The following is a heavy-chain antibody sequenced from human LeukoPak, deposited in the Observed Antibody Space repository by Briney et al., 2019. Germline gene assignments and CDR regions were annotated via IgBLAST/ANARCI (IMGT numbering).Heavy chain of an antibody. D-gene: IGHD1-26*01. CDR1: GFTFSSYG. Sequence: GGSLRLSCAASGFTFSSYGMHWVRQAPGKGLEWVAFIRYDGSNKYYADSVKGRFIISRDNSKNTLYLQMNSLRAEDTAVYYCAKFGSGSYLYYFDYWGQGTLVTVSS. CDR2: IRYDGSNK. V-gene: IGHV3-30*02. J-gene: IGHJ4*02. CDR3: AKFGSGSYLYYFDY.